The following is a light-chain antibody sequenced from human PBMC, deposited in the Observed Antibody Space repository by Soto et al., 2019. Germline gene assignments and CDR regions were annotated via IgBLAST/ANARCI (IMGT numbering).Light chain of an antibody. CDR3: ERYVTLPGT. CDR2: AAS. J-gene: IGKJ3*01. V-gene: IGKV1-27*01. Sequence: DIQMTQSPISLSASVGDRVTITCRASQGISNYVAWYQQKPGKVPSLLIYAASMLQSGVPSRFSGSGSGTDFTLTISSLQPEDVATYYCERYVTLPGTFDPGTKVDI. CDR1: QGISNY.